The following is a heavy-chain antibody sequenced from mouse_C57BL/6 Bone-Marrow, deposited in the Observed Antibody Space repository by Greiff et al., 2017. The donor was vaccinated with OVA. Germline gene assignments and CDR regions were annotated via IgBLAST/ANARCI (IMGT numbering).Heavy chain of an antibody. CDR2: IYPGSGNT. J-gene: IGHJ2*01. CDR3: ARDYSKEGFDY. D-gene: IGHD2-5*01. Sequence: QVQLQQSGAELVRPGASVKLSCKASGYTFTDYYINWVKQRPGQGLEWIARIYPGSGNTYYNEKFKGKATLTAEKSSSTAYMQLSSLTSEDSAVYFCARDYSKEGFDYWGQGTTLTVSS. V-gene: IGHV1-76*01. CDR1: GYTFTDYY.